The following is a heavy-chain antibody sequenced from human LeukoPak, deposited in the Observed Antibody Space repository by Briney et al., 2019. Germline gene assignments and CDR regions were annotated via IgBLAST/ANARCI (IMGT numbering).Heavy chain of an antibody. CDR1: GYTFTGYY. D-gene: IGHD4-17*01. Sequence: ASVKVSCKASGYTFTGYYMHWVRQAPGQGLEWMGWINPNTGVTNYAQKFQGRVTLTRDTSIITAYMELSRLRSDDTAMYYCARDRTTVTTGYYGMDVWGQGTTLTVSS. CDR2: INPNTGVT. V-gene: IGHV1-2*02. CDR3: ARDRTTVTTGYYGMDV. J-gene: IGHJ6*02.